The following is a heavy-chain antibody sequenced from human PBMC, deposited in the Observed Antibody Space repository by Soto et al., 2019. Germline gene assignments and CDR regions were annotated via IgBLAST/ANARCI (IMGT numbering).Heavy chain of an antibody. CDR1: GFTFGDYA. D-gene: IGHD3-10*01. CDR2: IRSKAYGGTA. Sequence: GGSLRLSCAASGFTFGDYAKSWVRQAPGKGLEWVGFIRSKAYGGTAEYAASVKGRFTITRDDSKSIAYLQMNSLKTEDTAMYFCTRDQPITPWGQGTMVTVS. CDR3: TRDQPITP. J-gene: IGHJ3*01. V-gene: IGHV3-49*04.